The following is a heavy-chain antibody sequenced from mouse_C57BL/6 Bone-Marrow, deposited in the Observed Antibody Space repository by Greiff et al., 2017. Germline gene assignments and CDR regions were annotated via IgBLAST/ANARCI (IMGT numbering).Heavy chain of an antibody. Sequence: VQLQQSGAELVRPGASVKLSCTASGFNIKDDYMHWVKQRPGQGLEWIGMIHPNSGSTNYNEKFKSKATLTVDKSSSTAYMQLSSLTSEDSAVYYCARTFFDYWGQGTTLTVSS. CDR1: GFNIKDDY. J-gene: IGHJ2*01. CDR2: IHPNSGST. V-gene: IGHV1-64*01. CDR3: ARTFFDY.